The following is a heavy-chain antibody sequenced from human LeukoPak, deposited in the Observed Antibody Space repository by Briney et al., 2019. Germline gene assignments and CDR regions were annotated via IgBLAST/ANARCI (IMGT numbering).Heavy chain of an antibody. J-gene: IGHJ6*03. CDR1: GVSISSYY. CDR3: ARVIAAAGTGTGRVVYYYYYMDV. Sequence: SETLSLTCTVSGVSISSYYWSWIRQPPGKGLEWIGYISNSGSTNYNPSLKSRVTISVDTSKNQFSLKLSSVTAADTAVYYCARVIAAAGTGTGRVVYYYYYMDVWGKGTTVTVSS. D-gene: IGHD6-13*01. V-gene: IGHV4-59*12. CDR2: ISNSGST.